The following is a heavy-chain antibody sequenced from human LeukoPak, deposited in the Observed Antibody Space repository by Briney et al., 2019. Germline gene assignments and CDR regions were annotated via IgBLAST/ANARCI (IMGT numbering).Heavy chain of an antibody. V-gene: IGHV1-2*02. CDR1: GYTFTDYY. CDR2: INPDSGDT. CDR3: ARDFSYDFWSGTNWFDP. Sequence: GASVKVSCKASGYTFTDYYMHCVRQAPGQGLEWMGWINPDSGDTNYAQKFQGRVTMTRDTSISTAYMELSSLRSDDTAVYYCARDFSYDFWSGTNWFDPWGQGTLVTVSS. D-gene: IGHD3-3*01. J-gene: IGHJ5*02.